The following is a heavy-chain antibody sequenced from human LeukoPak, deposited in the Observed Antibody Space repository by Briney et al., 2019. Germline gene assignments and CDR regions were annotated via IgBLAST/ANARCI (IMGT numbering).Heavy chain of an antibody. CDR1: VFTLSSYV. CDR2: ISGSGGST. Sequence: PGGALRLSRAASVFTLSSYVMSWVRPAPGRGLEWVSAISGSGGSTYYADSVKGRFTISGDNSKNTLYLQMNSLRAEDTAVYYCAKYCSGGSCYGILDYWGQGTLVTVSS. V-gene: IGHV3-23*01. CDR3: AKYCSGGSCYGILDY. J-gene: IGHJ4*02. D-gene: IGHD2-15*01.